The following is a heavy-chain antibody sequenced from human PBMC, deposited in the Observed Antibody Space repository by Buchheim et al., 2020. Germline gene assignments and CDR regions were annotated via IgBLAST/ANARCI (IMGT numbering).Heavy chain of an antibody. CDR2: ISYIMSS. V-gene: IGHV4-59*01. CDR1: GGSISNYK. J-gene: IGHJ4*02. D-gene: IGHD2-8*01. Sequence: QVHLQESGPGLVKPSETLSLMCAVSGGSISNYKWAWIRQPPGKGLEWIGYISYIMSSNYNPSLKSRVTISGDTSKNQISLKLTSVTAADTAVYYCAREWSSFDYWGQGTL. CDR3: AREWSSFDY.